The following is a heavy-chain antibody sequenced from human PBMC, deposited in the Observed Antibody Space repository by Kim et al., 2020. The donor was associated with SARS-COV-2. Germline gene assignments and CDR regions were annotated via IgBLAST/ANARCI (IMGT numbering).Heavy chain of an antibody. CDR2: ISAYNGNT. V-gene: IGHV1-18*01. CDR1: GYTFTSYG. CDR3: ARDPEFWGSYSGGNYYGMDV. D-gene: IGHD3-16*01. Sequence: ASVKVSCKASGYTFTSYGISWVRQAPGQGLEWMGWISAYNGNTNYAQKLQGRVTMTTDTSTSTAYMELRSLRSDDTAVYYCARDPEFWGSYSGGNYYGMDVWGQGTTVTVSS. J-gene: IGHJ6*02.